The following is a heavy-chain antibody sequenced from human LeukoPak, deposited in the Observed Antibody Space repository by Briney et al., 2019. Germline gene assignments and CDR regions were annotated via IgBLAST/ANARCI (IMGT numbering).Heavy chain of an antibody. CDR2: IFYSGST. Sequence: SETLSLTCTISGGSISSSSYYWGWIRQPPGKGLEWIGSIFYSGSTNYNPSLKSRVTISVDTSKNQFSLKLSSVTAADTAVYYCAGLPGPKTYYYDSSDLAIDYWGQGTLVTVSS. CDR1: GGSISSSSYY. D-gene: IGHD3-22*01. J-gene: IGHJ4*02. CDR3: AGLPGPKTYYYDSSDLAIDY. V-gene: IGHV4-39*07.